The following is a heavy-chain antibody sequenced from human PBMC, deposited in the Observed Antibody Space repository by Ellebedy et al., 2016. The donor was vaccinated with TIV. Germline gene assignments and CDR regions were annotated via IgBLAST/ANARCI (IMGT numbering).Heavy chain of an antibody. J-gene: IGHJ6*02. Sequence: SVKVSXXASGGTFGSYAISWVRQAPGQGLEWMGGIIPIFGTANYAQKFQGRVTITADESTSTAYMELSSLRSEDTAVYYCARASTVGGTSTYYYGMDVWGQGTTVTVSS. V-gene: IGHV1-69*13. CDR2: IIPIFGTA. CDR3: ARASTVGGTSTYYYGMDV. D-gene: IGHD1-26*01. CDR1: GGTFGSYA.